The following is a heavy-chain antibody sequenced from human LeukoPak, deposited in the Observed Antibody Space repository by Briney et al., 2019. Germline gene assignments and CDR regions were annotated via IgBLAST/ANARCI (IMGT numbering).Heavy chain of an antibody. V-gene: IGHV3-21*01. J-gene: IGHJ5*02. CDR1: GFTFSSYS. Sequence: PGGSLRLSCAASGFTFSSYSMNWVRQAPGKGLEWVSSISSSSSYIYYADSVKGRFTISRDNDKNSLYLQMNSLTAEDTAVYYCATDDWFDPWGQGTLVTVSS. CDR2: ISSSSSYI. CDR3: ATDDWFDP.